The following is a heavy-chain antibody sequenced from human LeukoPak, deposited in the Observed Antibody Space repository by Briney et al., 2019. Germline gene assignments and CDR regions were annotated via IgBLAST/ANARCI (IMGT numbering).Heavy chain of an antibody. Sequence: SVKVSCKASGGTFSSYAISWVRQAPGQGLEWMGRIIPIFGIANYAQKFQGRVTITADKSTSTAYMELSSLRSEDTAVYYCARGEIVVVPAAHAWFDPWGQGTLVTVSS. CDR2: IIPIFGIA. CDR1: GGTFSSYA. D-gene: IGHD2-2*01. J-gene: IGHJ5*02. V-gene: IGHV1-69*04. CDR3: ARGEIVVVPAAHAWFDP.